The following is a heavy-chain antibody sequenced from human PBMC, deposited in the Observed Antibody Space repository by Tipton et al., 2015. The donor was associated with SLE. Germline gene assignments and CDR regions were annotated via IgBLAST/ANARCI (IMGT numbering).Heavy chain of an antibody. CDR2: IYHSGST. CDR3: ARVGYDGSGSYYNGFDI. CDR1: GFSISSGYY. V-gene: IGHV4-38-2*01. D-gene: IGHD3-10*01. Sequence: TLSLTCAVSGFSISSGYYWGWIRQPPGKGLEWIGSIYHSGSTYYNPSLRSRVTISVDTSKNQFSLKLSSVTAADTAVYYCARVGYDGSGSYYNGFDIWGQGTMVTVSS. J-gene: IGHJ3*02.